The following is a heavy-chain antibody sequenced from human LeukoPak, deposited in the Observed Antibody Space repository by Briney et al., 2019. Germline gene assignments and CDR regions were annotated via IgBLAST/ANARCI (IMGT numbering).Heavy chain of an antibody. J-gene: IGHJ6*02. CDR2: IISSGGST. Sequence: GGSLRLSCAASGFTFSSYGMSWVRQAPGKGLEWVSAIISSGGSTYYADSVKGRSTISRDNSKNTLYLQMNSLRAEDTAVYYCARYCRSTTCPPPYHYYGMDGWGQGTTVTVSS. V-gene: IGHV3-23*01. CDR3: ARYCRSTTCPPPYHYYGMDG. D-gene: IGHD2-2*01. CDR1: GFTFSSYG.